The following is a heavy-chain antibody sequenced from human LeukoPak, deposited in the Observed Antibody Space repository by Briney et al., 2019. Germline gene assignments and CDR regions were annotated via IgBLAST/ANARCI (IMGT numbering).Heavy chain of an antibody. Sequence: PGGSLRLSCAASGFTFSSYAMHWVRQAPGKGLEWVANIKQDGSEKYYVDSVKGRFTISRDNAKNSLYLQMNSLRAEDTAVYYCAREEYGEFDYWGQGTLVTVSS. V-gene: IGHV3-7*01. CDR2: IKQDGSEK. D-gene: IGHD4-17*01. CDR3: AREEYGEFDY. J-gene: IGHJ4*02. CDR1: GFTFSSYA.